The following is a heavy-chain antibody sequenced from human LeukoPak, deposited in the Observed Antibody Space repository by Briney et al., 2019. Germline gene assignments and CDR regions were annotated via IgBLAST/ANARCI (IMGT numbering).Heavy chain of an antibody. V-gene: IGHV1-46*01. CDR2: INPSGGST. J-gene: IGHJ6*03. CDR1: GYSFINYY. CDR3: AREGVYDSSGYDYYYYYMDV. Sequence: GASVKVSCKTSGYSFINYYIHWVRQAPGQGLEWMGIINPSGGSTSFAQKFQGRVTMTRDTSNSTAYMELSRLRSDDTAVYYCAREGVYDSSGYDYYYYYMDVWGKGTTVTISS. D-gene: IGHD3-22*01.